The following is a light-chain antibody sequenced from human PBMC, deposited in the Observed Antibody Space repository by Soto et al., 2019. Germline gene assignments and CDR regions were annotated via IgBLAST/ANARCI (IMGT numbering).Light chain of an antibody. V-gene: IGLV7-46*01. J-gene: IGLJ2*01. CDR1: TGFVTSGRF. CDR2: DTS. CDR3: LLFFSGVVV. Sequence: QAVVTQEPSLTVSPGGTVTLTCGSSTGFVTSGRFPYWYQQKPGQAPRTLIYDTSNRHSWTPARFSGSLLGGKAALTLSGAQSEDEADYYCLLFFSGVVVFGGGTKLTVL.